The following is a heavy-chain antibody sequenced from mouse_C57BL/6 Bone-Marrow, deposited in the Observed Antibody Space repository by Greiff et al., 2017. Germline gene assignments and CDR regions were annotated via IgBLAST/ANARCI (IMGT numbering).Heavy chain of an antibody. V-gene: IGHV14-4*01. CDR3: TTIDGYEDYFDY. CDR1: GFNIKDDY. CDR2: IDPENGDT. Sequence: VQLQQSGAELVRPGASVKLSCTASGFNIKDDYMHWVKQRPEQGLEWIGWIDPENGDTEYASKFQGKATITADTSSNTAYLQLSSLTSEDTAVYYCTTIDGYEDYFDYWGQGTTLTVSS. J-gene: IGHJ2*01. D-gene: IGHD2-2*01.